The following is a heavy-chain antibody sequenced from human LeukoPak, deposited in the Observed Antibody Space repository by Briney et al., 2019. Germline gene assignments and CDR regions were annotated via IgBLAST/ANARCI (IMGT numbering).Heavy chain of an antibody. CDR1: GGSFSGYY. J-gene: IGHJ4*02. CDR3: ARELVDIVVVVGAMTQPYYFDY. CDR2: INHSGST. V-gene: IGHV4-34*01. D-gene: IGHD2-15*01. Sequence: SETLFLTCAVYGGSFSGYYWSWIRQPPGKGLEWIGEINHSGSTNYNPSLKSRVTISVDTSKNQFSLKLSSVTAADTAVYYCARELVDIVVVVGAMTQPYYFDYWGQGTLVTVSS.